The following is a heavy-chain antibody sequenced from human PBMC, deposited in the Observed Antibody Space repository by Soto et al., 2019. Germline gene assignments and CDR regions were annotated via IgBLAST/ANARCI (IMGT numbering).Heavy chain of an antibody. D-gene: IGHD3-10*01. V-gene: IGHV5-51*01. Sequence: PGASLKISCKGSGYSFTSYWIGWVRQMPGKGLEWMGIIYPGDSDTRYSPSFQGQVTIPADKSISTAYLQWSSLKASDTAMYYCARYRGLLLWFGELSADGMDVWGQGTTVTVSS. CDR3: ARYRGLLLWFGELSADGMDV. CDR2: IYPGDSDT. J-gene: IGHJ6*02. CDR1: GYSFTSYW.